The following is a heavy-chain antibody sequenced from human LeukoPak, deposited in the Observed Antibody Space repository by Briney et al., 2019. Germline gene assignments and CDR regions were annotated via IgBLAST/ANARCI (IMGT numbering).Heavy chain of an antibody. CDR2: IYYIGNT. J-gene: IGHJ3*02. V-gene: IGHV4-59*01. CDR1: GGSISSYY. D-gene: IGHD3-22*01. Sequence: PSETLSLTCTVSGGSISSYYWSWIRQPPGQGPEWIGFIYYIGNTNYNPSLKSRVTISVDTSKNQFSLKLTSVTAADTAVYYCAREADSPKGFHAVDIWGQGTMVSVSS. CDR3: AREADSPKGFHAVDI.